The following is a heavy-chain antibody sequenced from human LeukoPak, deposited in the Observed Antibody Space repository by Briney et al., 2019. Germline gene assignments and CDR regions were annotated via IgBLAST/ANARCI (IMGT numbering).Heavy chain of an antibody. V-gene: IGHV4-61*08. J-gene: IGHJ4*02. CDR1: GGSISSGDYY. CDR2: IYYSGST. Sequence: SETLSLTCTVSGGSISSGDYYWSWIRQPPGEGLEWIGYIYYSGSTNYNPSLESRVTISLDTSKNQVSLKLSSVTAADTAVYYCARGGGGDYSSAWYDNWGQGTLVTVSS. D-gene: IGHD6-19*01. CDR3: ARGGGGDYSSAWYDN.